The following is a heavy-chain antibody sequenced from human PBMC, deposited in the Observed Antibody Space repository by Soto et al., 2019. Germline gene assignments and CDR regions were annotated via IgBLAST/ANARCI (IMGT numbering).Heavy chain of an antibody. V-gene: IGHV4-34*01. CDR1: GGSFSGYY. CDR3: ARLRHSSGFAWFDP. J-gene: IGHJ5*02. CDR2: INHSGST. D-gene: IGHD3-22*01. Sequence: QVQLQQWGAGLLKPSETLSLTCAVYGGSFSGYYWSWIRQPPGKGLEWIGEINHSGSTNYNPSLKSRVTISVDTSKNQFSLKLSSVTAADTAVYYCARLRHSSGFAWFDPWGQGTLVTVSS.